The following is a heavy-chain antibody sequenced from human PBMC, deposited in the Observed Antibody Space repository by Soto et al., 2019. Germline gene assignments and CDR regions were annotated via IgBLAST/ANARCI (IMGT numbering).Heavy chain of an antibody. J-gene: IGHJ4*02. CDR3: ARDPPPPDD. CDR1: GYTFASYA. Sequence: QVQLVQSGAEVKKPGASVKVSCKASGYTFASYAISWMRQAPGQGLEWMGWISAYNGNTNYAQKLQGRVTMTTDTSTSTAHMELRSLRSDVTAVYYCARDPPPPDDWGQGTLVTVSS. V-gene: IGHV1-18*01. CDR2: ISAYNGNT.